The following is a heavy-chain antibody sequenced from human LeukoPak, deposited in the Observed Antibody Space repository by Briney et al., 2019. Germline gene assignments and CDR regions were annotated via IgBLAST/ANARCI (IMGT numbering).Heavy chain of an antibody. CDR2: ISYDGSNK. CDR1: GFTFSSYA. J-gene: IGHJ6*03. V-gene: IGHV3-30*04. Sequence: GGSLRLSCAASGFTFSSYAMHWVRQAPGKGLEWVAVISYDGSNKYYADSVKGRFTISRDNSKNTLYLQMNSLRAEDTAVYYCAKSLTGTGNYYYYYMDVWGKGTTVTVSS. D-gene: IGHD1-7*01. CDR3: AKSLTGTGNYYYYYMDV.